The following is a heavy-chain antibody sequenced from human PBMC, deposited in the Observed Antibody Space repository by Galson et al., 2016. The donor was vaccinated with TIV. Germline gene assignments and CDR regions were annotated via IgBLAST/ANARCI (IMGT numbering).Heavy chain of an antibody. CDR1: GGSLSDYY. J-gene: IGHJ3*02. Sequence: SETLSLTCAVYGGSLSDYYWSWIRQPPGKGLEWIGEINHSGHTHHNPSLKRRVTISLDTSKNQFSLTLTSVTAADTALFYCARVRRGNVGVVDATDAFDIWDQGTMATVSS. V-gene: IGHV4-34*01. D-gene: IGHD2-15*01. CDR3: ARVRRGNVGVVDATDAFDI. CDR2: INHSGHT.